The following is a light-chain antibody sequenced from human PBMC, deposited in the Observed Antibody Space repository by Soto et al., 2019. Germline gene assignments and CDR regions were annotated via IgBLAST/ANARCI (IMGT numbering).Light chain of an antibody. CDR3: QQYENRPT. Sequence: DIQMPQSPSSLSPSLRHRVTITCQASQNINNYLNWYQQKPGRAPKLLIYDASNLEAGVPSRFRGRGSGTDFTFTISRLQPEDIASYYCQQYENRPTFGQGTRLEIK. CDR1: QNINNY. CDR2: DAS. V-gene: IGKV1-33*01. J-gene: IGKJ5*01.